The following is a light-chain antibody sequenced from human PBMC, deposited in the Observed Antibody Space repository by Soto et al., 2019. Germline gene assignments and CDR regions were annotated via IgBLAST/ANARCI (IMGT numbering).Light chain of an antibody. CDR3: QQYGSSPPYT. J-gene: IGKJ2*01. CDR2: GAS. Sequence: IVLTQSPGTLSLSPGERATLSCRASQSVSSSYLAWYQQKPGQAPRLLIYGASSRATGIPDRFSGSGSGTDFTLTISRLEPEDVAVYYCQQYGSSPPYTFGQGTKLEIK. V-gene: IGKV3-20*01. CDR1: QSVSSSY.